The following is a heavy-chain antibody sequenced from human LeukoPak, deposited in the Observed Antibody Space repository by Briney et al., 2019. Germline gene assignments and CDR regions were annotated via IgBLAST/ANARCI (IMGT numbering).Heavy chain of an antibody. CDR3: AREVPAAKIFDY. CDR2: INPSGGST. Sequence: EASVKISCKASGYTFTSYYMHWVRQAPGQGLEWMGIINPSGGSTSYAQKFQGRVTMTRDTSTSTVYMELSSLRSGDTAVYYCAREVPAAKIFDYWGQGTLVTVSS. V-gene: IGHV1-46*01. D-gene: IGHD2-2*01. CDR1: GYTFTSYY. J-gene: IGHJ4*02.